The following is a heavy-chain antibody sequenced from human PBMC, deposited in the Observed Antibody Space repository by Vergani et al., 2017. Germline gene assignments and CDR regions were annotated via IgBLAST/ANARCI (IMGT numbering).Heavy chain of an antibody. V-gene: IGHV3-9*01. CDR3: AKSGWAKDPVQLERRGAFDI. D-gene: IGHD1-1*01. CDR1: GFTFDDYA. Sequence: EVQLVESGGGLVQPGRSLRLSCAASGFTFDDYAMHWVRQAPGKGLELVSGISWNSGSIGYADSVKGRFTISRDNAKNSLYLQMNSLRAEDTALYYCAKSGWAKDPVQLERRGAFDIWGQGTMVTVSS. CDR2: ISWNSGSI. J-gene: IGHJ3*02.